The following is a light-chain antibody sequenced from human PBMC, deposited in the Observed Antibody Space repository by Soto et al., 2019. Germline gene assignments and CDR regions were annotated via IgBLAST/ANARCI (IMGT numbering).Light chain of an antibody. CDR2: EVS. J-gene: IGLJ2*01. CDR1: SNDVGGYNY. V-gene: IGLV2-14*01. Sequence: QSALTQPSSVSGSPGQSITISCTGTSNDVGGYNYVSWYQKHPGKAPKLMIYEVSNRPSGVSNRFSGSKSGNTASLTISGLQAEDEADYYCSSYTSSSTHVVFGGGTQLTVL. CDR3: SSYTSSSTHVV.